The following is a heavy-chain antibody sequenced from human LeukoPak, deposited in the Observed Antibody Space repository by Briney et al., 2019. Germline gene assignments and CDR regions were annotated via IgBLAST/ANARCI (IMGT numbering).Heavy chain of an antibody. CDR3: ARASGGDRYEPADY. CDR2: ISYDGSNK. D-gene: IGHD2-21*02. Sequence: GGSLRLSCAASGFTFGSYAMHWVRRAPGKGLEWVAVISYDGSNKYYADSVKGRFTISRDNSKNTLYLQMNSLRAEDTAVYYCARASGGDRYEPADYWGQGTLVTVSS. J-gene: IGHJ4*02. CDR1: GFTFGSYA. V-gene: IGHV3-30-3*01.